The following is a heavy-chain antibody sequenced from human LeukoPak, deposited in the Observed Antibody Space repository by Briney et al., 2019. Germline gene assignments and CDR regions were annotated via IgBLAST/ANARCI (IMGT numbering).Heavy chain of an antibody. D-gene: IGHD6-13*01. V-gene: IGHV3-7*03. J-gene: IGHJ4*02. Sequence: GGSLRLSCAASGFTFSHYYMSWVRQAPGKGLEWVANIKQDGSEQFYLDSVKGRFTISRDNAKNALYLQMNSLRAEDMALYYCAKDTLGAGYTSSWSFDYWGQGTLVTVSS. CDR3: AKDTLGAGYTSSWSFDY. CDR2: IKQDGSEQ. CDR1: GFTFSHYY.